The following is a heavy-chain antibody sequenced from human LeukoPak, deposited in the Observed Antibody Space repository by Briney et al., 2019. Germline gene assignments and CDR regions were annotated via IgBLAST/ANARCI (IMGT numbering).Heavy chain of an antibody. J-gene: IGHJ4*02. D-gene: IGHD4-17*01. Sequence: QPGGSLRLSCAASGFTFSSYEMNWVRQAPGKGLEWVSYITTSGRTIYYADSVKGRFTISRDNAKNSLYLQMNSLRAEDTAVYYCATGEDYGTNSFDYWGQGTLVTVSS. CDR3: ATGEDYGTNSFDY. CDR2: ITTSGRTI. CDR1: GFTFSSYE. V-gene: IGHV3-48*03.